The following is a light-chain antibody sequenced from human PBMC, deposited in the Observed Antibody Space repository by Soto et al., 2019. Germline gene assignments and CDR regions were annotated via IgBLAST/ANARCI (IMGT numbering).Light chain of an antibody. J-gene: IGLJ2*01. V-gene: IGLV2-14*01. CDR1: SSDVGGYNY. Sequence: QSVLTQPASVSGSPGQSITISCTGTSSDVGGYNYVSWYQQHPGKAPNLMIYEVSNRPSGVSNRFSGSKSGNTASLTISGLQAEDEADYYCSSYTSSSTLEFGGGTKLTVL. CDR2: EVS. CDR3: SSYTSSSTLE.